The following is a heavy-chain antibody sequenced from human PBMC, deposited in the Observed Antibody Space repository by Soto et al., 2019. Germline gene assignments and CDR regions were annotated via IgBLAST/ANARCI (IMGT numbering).Heavy chain of an antibody. Sequence: SETLSLTCTVSGGSISSGGYCWSWIRQHPGKGLEWIGYIYYSGSTYYNPSLKSRVTISVDTSKNQFSLKLSSVTAADTAVYYRARALQLNYYDSRGYPLAFDYWGQGTLVTVSS. D-gene: IGHD3-22*01. CDR3: ARALQLNYYDSRGYPLAFDY. CDR2: IYYSGST. CDR1: GGSISSGGYC. J-gene: IGHJ4*02. V-gene: IGHV4-31*03.